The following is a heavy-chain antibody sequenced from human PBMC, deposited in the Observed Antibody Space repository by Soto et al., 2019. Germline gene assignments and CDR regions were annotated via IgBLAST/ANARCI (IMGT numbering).Heavy chain of an antibody. V-gene: IGHV1-46*02. D-gene: IGHD2-21*02. CDR1: GYTFNNYY. CDR2: LNPGGGSA. CDR3: ARLMVPYCGGDCFSGFDY. J-gene: IGHJ4*02. Sequence: ASVKVSCKASGYTFNNYYIHWVRQAPGQGLEWMGVLNPGGGSAKYTQRLQGRVTLTRDTSTSTVYMGLSSLRSEDTAVYYCARLMVPYCGGDCFSGFDYWGQGTLVTVSS.